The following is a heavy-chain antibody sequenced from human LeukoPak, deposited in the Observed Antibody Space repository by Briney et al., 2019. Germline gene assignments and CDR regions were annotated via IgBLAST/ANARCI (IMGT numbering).Heavy chain of an antibody. J-gene: IGHJ4*02. V-gene: IGHV3-48*01. CDR3: ARDTKYAFDN. Sequence: GGSLRLSCAASGFTSSSYSMNWVRQAPGKGLEWISYIGISSGNTKYADSVKGRFTISGDKAKNSLYLQMNSLRVEDTAVYYCARDTKYAFDNWGQGTLVTVSS. CDR1: GFTSSSYS. CDR2: IGISSGNT. D-gene: IGHD2-2*01.